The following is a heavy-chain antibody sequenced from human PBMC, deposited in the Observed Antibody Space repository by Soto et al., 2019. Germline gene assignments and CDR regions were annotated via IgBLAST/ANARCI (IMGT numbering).Heavy chain of an antibody. J-gene: IGHJ6*03. CDR1: GGSFSGYY. Sequence: QVQLQQWGAGLLKPSETLSLTCAVYGGSFSGYYWSWIRQPPGKGLEWIGEINHSGSTNYNPSLKRRVTISVDTSKNQFSLKLSSVTAADTAVYYCAREGWGDIVVVPAAMKDYYYYYMDVWGKGTTVTVSS. V-gene: IGHV4-34*01. CDR2: INHSGST. CDR3: AREGWGDIVVVPAAMKDYYYYYMDV. D-gene: IGHD2-2*01.